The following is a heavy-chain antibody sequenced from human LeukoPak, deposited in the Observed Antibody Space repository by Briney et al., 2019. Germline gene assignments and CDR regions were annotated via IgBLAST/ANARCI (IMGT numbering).Heavy chain of an antibody. Sequence: SETLSLTCTVSGGSISSYYWNWIRQPPGKGLEWIGYIYYSGSTNYNPSLKSRVTISVDTSKNQFSLKLSSVTAADTAVYYCARQRGETVAGTRWFDPWGQGTLVTVSS. CDR3: ARQRGETVAGTRWFDP. CDR1: GGSISSYY. CDR2: IYYSGST. D-gene: IGHD6-19*01. V-gene: IGHV4-59*08. J-gene: IGHJ5*02.